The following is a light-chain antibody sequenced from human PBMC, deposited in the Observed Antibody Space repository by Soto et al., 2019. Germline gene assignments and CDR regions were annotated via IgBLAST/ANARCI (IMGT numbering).Light chain of an antibody. V-gene: IGKV3-20*01. CDR1: QSVNTNS. CDR3: QQYGDSPLT. CDR2: SAS. Sequence: EVVLTQSPGTLSLSPGETATLSCRASQSVNTNSLAWYQQKPGQPPRLVFYSASTRAAAIPGRFSGSGSGADFALSIDGLEPEDFAIYYCQQYGDSPLTFGQGTKV. J-gene: IGKJ1*01.